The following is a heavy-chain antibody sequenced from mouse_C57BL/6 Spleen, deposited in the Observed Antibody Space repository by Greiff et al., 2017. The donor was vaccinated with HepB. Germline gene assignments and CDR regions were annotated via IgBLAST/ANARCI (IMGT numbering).Heavy chain of an antibody. V-gene: IGHV1-61*01. Sequence: VQLQQPGAELVRPGSSVKLSCKASGYTFTSYWMDWVKQRPGQGLEWIGNIYPSDSETHYNQKFKDKATLTVDKSSSTAYMQLSSLTSEDSAVYYCARDYGNLYAMDYWGQGTSVTVSS. J-gene: IGHJ4*01. D-gene: IGHD2-1*01. CDR1: GYTFTSYW. CDR3: ARDYGNLYAMDY. CDR2: IYPSDSET.